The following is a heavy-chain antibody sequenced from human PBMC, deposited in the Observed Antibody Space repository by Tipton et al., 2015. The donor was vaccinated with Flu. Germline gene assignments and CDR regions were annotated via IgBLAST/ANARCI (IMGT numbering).Heavy chain of an antibody. Sequence: VQLVQSGAEVKKPGESLKISCKASGYRFNNYWIAWVRQLPGKGLEWMGVIYPGDSQTKYSPSFQGRVTISVDETNGAAYVQWNSLQTSDTAMYYCAEGPIPPPGYLYYNMDVWGQGTTVIGSS. CDR3: AEGPIPPPGYLYYNMDV. V-gene: IGHV5-51*03. CDR1: GYRFNNYW. J-gene: IGHJ6*03. CDR2: IYPGDSQT.